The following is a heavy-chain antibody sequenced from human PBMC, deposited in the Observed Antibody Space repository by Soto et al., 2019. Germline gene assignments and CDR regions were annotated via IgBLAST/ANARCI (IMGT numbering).Heavy chain of an antibody. CDR3: VKQAPAGWHFFDT. J-gene: IGHJ4*02. CDR1: GFTFRTYG. V-gene: IGHV3-30*18. D-gene: IGHD6-19*01. Sequence: GGSLRLSCAASGFTFRTYGMHWVRQTPGEGLKWVAGISYDVTKKYYADSVKGRFTISRDNSKNTLYLQMDSLRTEDTAVYYCVKQAPAGWHFFDTWGQGTLVTVSS. CDR2: ISYDVTKK.